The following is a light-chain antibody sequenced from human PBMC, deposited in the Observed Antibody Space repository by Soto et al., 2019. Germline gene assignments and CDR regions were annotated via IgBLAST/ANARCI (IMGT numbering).Light chain of an antibody. CDR1: QSISNF. J-gene: IGKJ4*01. Sequence: DIPMTQSPSSLSASVGDRVTITCRASQSISNFLNWYQQKPGKAPKLLIHTTSSLQSGVPSRFSGSGTGTDFTLTISSLQPEDFATYYCQQSYSTPQTFGGGNKVEI. V-gene: IGKV1-39*01. CDR2: TTS. CDR3: QQSYSTPQT.